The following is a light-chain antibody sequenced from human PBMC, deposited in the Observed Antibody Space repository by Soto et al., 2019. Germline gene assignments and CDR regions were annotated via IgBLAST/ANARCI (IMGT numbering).Light chain of an antibody. CDR1: QSGSDSY. CDR2: GVS. J-gene: IGKJ1*01. Sequence: EIVLTQSPGTLSLSPGERATLSSRASQSGSDSYLAWYQQKPGQPPRLLIYGVSSRGYGIPDRFSGSGSGTDFTLTISRLEPEDFAVYYCQQSGSSPGTFGQGTKVDIK. V-gene: IGKV3-20*01. CDR3: QQSGSSPGT.